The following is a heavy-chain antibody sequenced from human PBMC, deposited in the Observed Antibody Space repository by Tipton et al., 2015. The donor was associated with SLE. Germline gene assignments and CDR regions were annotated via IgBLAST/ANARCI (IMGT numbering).Heavy chain of an antibody. CDR2: FYPSDSSV. CDR1: GYSFTNYW. D-gene: IGHD4-17*01. Sequence: QSGPEVKEPGESLKISCKASGYSFTNYWIGWVRQMPGKGLEWVGIFYPSDSSVRYSPSLQGQVIISADMSINTAYLQWTSLRASDSAMYYCVRQVGYGDYLPWGQGALVTVST. V-gene: IGHV5-51*01. J-gene: IGHJ1*01. CDR3: VRQVGYGDYLP.